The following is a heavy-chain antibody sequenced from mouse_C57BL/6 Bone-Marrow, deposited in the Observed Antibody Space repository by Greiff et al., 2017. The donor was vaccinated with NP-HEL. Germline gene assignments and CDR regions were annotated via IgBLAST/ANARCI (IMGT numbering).Heavy chain of an antibody. J-gene: IGHJ2*01. Sequence: EVKLMESGGGLVKPGGSLKLSCAASGFTFSDYGMHWVRQAPEKGLEWVAYISSGSSTIYYADTVKGRFTISRDNAKNTLFLQMTSLRSEDTAMYYCARKANWDLTLDYWGQGTTLTVSS. CDR2: ISSGSSTI. CDR3: ARKANWDLTLDY. D-gene: IGHD4-1*01. CDR1: GFTFSDYG. V-gene: IGHV5-17*01.